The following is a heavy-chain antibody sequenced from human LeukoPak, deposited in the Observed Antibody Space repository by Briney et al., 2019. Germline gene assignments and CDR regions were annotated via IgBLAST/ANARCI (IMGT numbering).Heavy chain of an antibody. Sequence: PSETLSLTCAVSGYSISSGYYWGWIRQPRGKVLVWIGSIYDSGSIYYNPSLKSRVTISVDTSKNQFSLKLSSVTAADTAVYYCARQDQKIPSFDPWGQGTLVTVSS. CDR1: GYSISSGYY. J-gene: IGHJ5*02. V-gene: IGHV4-38-2*01. CDR3: ARQDQKIPSFDP. D-gene: IGHD2-2*02. CDR2: IYDSGSI.